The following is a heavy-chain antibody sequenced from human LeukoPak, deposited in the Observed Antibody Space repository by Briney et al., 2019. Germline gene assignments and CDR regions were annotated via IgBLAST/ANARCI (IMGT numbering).Heavy chain of an antibody. J-gene: IGHJ5*02. CDR1: GYIFTGFY. V-gene: IGHV1-69*13. Sequence: SVKVSCKTSGYIFTGFYIHWVRQAPGQGLEWMGGIIPIFGTANYAQKFQGRVTITADGSTSTAYMELSSLRSEDTAVYYCARVGFDPWGQGTLVTVSS. CDR3: ARVGFDP. CDR2: IIPIFGTA.